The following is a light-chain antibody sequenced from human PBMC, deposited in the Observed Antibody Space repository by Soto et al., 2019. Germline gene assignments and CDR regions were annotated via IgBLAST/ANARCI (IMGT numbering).Light chain of an antibody. CDR1: QRVDIS. CDR3: QQYRYWPRT. Sequence: PGERVILSCRASQRVDISLAWYRQQPSQAPGLLIYGASTRARDMAGTIRGRGSGTEFTLTITSRRLEDFGVYYCQQYRYWPRTFGQGTKVDIK. CDR2: GAS. V-gene: IGKV3-15*01. J-gene: IGKJ1*01.